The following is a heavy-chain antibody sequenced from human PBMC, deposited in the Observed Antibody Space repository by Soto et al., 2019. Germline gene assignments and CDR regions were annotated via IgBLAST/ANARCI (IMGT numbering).Heavy chain of an antibody. Sequence: GGSLRLSCAASGFTFSSYGMHWVRQAPGKGLEWVAVIWYDGSNKYYADSVKGRFTISRDNSKNTLYLQMNSLRAEDTAVYYCARERAVGYCTNGVCYRVSNWFDPWGQGTLVTVSS. D-gene: IGHD2-8*01. CDR1: GFTFSSYG. J-gene: IGHJ5*02. CDR2: IWYDGSNK. CDR3: ARERAVGYCTNGVCYRVSNWFDP. V-gene: IGHV3-33*01.